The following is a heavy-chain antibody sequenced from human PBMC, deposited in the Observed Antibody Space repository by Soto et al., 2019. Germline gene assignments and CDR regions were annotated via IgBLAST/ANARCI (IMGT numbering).Heavy chain of an antibody. CDR3: ARLGRWLQALDS. CDR1: GGSISDYY. D-gene: IGHD5-12*01. V-gene: IGHV4-59*08. CDR2: IYYTGST. J-gene: IGHJ4*02. Sequence: PSETLSLTCTVSGGSISDYYWSWNRQPPGKGLEWVGYIYYTGSTTYNPSLKSRLTLSVDTSKNQFSLKLRSVSAADTAVYYCARLGRWLQALDSWGQGTLVTVSS.